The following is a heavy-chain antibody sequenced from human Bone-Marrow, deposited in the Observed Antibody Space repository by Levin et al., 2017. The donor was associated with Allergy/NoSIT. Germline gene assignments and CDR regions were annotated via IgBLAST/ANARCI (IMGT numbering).Heavy chain of an antibody. V-gene: IGHV1-46*01. Sequence: GGSLRLSCKASGYTFTNLYIYWVRQAPGQGLEWVGIINPSGGGTRYAQRFQGRVTVTRDTSTNTVYMELNSLRSEDAAVYYCAEGGGGYYSSFDSWGQGTLITVSS. D-gene: IGHD3-22*01. CDR2: INPSGGGT. CDR1: GYTFTNLY. J-gene: IGHJ4*02. CDR3: AEGGGGYYSSFDS.